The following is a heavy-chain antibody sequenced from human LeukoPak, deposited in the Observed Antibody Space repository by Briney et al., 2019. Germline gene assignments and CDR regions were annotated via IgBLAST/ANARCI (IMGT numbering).Heavy chain of an antibody. CDR2: ISSSSSYT. D-gene: IGHD6-13*01. CDR1: GFSVSSNY. J-gene: IGHJ6*02. CDR3: ARDRGSSWYVPRMDV. V-gene: IGHV3-11*05. Sequence: KSGGSLRLSCVVSGFSVSSNYMSWIRQAPGKGLEWVSYISSSSSYTNYADSVKGRFTISRDNAKNSLYLQMNSLRAEDTAVYYCARDRGSSWYVPRMDVWGQGTTVTVSS.